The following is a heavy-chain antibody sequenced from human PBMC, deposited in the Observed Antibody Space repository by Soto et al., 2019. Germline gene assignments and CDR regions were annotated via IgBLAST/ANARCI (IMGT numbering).Heavy chain of an antibody. CDR2: ISSSGSTI. CDR3: ARAAAPRGWFDP. D-gene: IGHD6-13*01. V-gene: IGHV3-48*03. CDR1: GFTFSSYE. J-gene: IGHJ5*02. Sequence: EVQLVESGGGLVQPGGSLRLSCAASGFTFSSYEMNWVRQAPGKGLEWVSYISSSGSTIYYVDSVKGRFTISRDNARNSLYLQMNSLRAEDTAVYYCARAAAPRGWFDPWGQGTLVTVSS.